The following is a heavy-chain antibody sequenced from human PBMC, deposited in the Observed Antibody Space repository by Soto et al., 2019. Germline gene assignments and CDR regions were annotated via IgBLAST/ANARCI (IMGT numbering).Heavy chain of an antibody. CDR2: INPNSGGT. D-gene: IGHD3-22*01. J-gene: IGHJ3*02. CDR3: ARDYYDSSGYYNAFDI. CDR1: GYTFTGYY. V-gene: IGHV1-2*02. Sequence: GASVKVSCKASGYTFTGYYMHWVRQAPGQGLEWMGWINPNSGGTNYAQKFQGRVAMTRDTSISTAYMELSRLRSDDTAVYYCARDYYDSSGYYNAFDIWGQGTIVTV.